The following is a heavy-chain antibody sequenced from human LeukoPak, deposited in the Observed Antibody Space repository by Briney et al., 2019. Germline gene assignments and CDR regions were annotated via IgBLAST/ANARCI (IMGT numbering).Heavy chain of an antibody. Sequence: RASAKVSCKASGGTFSSYAISWVRQAPGQGLEWMGGIIPIFGTANYAQKFQGRVTITADESTSTAYMELSSLRSEDTAVYYCARDEGYSGYDSPIYYYYGMDVWGQGTTVTVSS. D-gene: IGHD5-12*01. CDR3: ARDEGYSGYDSPIYYYYGMDV. CDR1: GGTFSSYA. J-gene: IGHJ6*02. CDR2: IIPIFGTA. V-gene: IGHV1-69*13.